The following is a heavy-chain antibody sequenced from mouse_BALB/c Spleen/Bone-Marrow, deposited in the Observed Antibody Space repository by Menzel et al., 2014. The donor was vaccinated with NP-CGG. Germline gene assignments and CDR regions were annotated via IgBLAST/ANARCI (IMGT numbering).Heavy chain of an antibody. CDR3: TREGAY. J-gene: IGHJ3*01. CDR1: GYTFNSYY. CDR2: INPSNGGI. Sequence: ESGAELVKPGASVKLSCKASGYTFNSYYMYWVKQRPGQGLEWIGEINPSNGGINFNEKFKSKATLTVDKSSSTAYMQLSSLTSEDSAVYYCTREGAYWGQGTLVTVSA. V-gene: IGHV1S81*02.